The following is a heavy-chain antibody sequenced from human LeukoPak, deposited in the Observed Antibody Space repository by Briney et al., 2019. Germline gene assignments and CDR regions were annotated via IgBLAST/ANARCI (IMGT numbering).Heavy chain of an antibody. CDR3: ARESPGGDGSGSPTDY. CDR1: GFTFSNYA. D-gene: IGHD3-10*01. J-gene: IGHJ4*02. CDR2: ISGSGSTT. V-gene: IGHV3-23*01. Sequence: GGSLRLLCTASGFTFSNYAMSWVRQAPGKGVEWGSGISGSGSTTYYTDSVKGRFTISRDNAKNSLYLQMNSLRAEDTAVYYCARESPGGDGSGSPTDYWGQGTLVTVSS.